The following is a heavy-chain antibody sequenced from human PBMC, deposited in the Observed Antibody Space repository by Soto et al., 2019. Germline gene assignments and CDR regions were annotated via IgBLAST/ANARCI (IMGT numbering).Heavy chain of an antibody. J-gene: IGHJ6*04. D-gene: IGHD3-16*01. V-gene: IGHV4-34*01. CDR2: INHSGST. CDR3: AKQRIILLFGGVPLYSYSSGRAV. CDR1: GGSFSGYY. Sequence: SETLSHTCAVYGGSFSGYYWSWIRQPPGKGLEWIGEINHSGSTNYNPSLKSRVTISVDTSKNQFSLKLSSVTAADTAVYYCAKQRIILLFGGVPLYSYSSGRAVGGKGTTVP.